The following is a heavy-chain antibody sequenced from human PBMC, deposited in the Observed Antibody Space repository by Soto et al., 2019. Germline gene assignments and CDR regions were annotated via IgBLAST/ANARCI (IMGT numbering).Heavy chain of an antibody. CDR3: ARDVSPVVFDI. D-gene: IGHD3-16*02. Sequence: SETLSLACIVSGVSITNYYWSWIRQPAGKGLEWIGRIYSSGRTNYNPSLKSRVTISADTSKNQFSLKLSSLTAADTAVYYCARDVSPVVFDIRGQGTMVPVS. J-gene: IGHJ3*02. CDR2: IYSSGRT. V-gene: IGHV4-4*07. CDR1: GVSITNYY.